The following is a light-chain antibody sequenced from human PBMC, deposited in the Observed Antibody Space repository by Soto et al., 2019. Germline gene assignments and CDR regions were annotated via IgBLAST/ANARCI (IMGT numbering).Light chain of an antibody. CDR3: QQYDNWPPWT. J-gene: IGKJ1*01. V-gene: IGKV3-15*01. Sequence: VVMTQSPATLSVSPGERATLSCRASQSISSNLAWYQQKPGQAPRLLIYGASTRASGISARFSGSGSGTDFTLNIGSLQSEDFAVYYCQQYDNWPPWTFGQGTKVEIK. CDR1: QSISSN. CDR2: GAS.